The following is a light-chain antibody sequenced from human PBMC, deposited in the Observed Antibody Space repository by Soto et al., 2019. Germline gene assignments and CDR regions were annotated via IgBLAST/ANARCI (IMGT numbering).Light chain of an antibody. CDR2: DVS. V-gene: IGLV2-14*03. CDR1: SSDVGGYNY. CDR3: CSYTSSFTLL. Sequence: QSALTQPASVSGSPGQSIAVSCTGTSSDVGGYNYVSWYQQHPGKAPKLIIYDVSNRPSGVSNRFSGSKSGNTASLTISGLQTEDEADYYCCSYTSSFTLLFGGGTKLTVL. J-gene: IGLJ2*01.